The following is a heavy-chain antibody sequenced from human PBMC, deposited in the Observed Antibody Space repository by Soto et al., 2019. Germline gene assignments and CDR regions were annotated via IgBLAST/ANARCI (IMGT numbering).Heavy chain of an antibody. Sequence: EVQLLESGGGLVQPGGSLRLSCAASGFTFTNYAMNWVRQAPGKGLAWVSVISGSGGTAYYADSVKGLFTISIDNSNNMLYLQMNSLRAEDTAKYYCVKEGSGWYSRGPLDFWGRGTMVTVSS. J-gene: IGHJ3*01. CDR1: GFTFTNYA. V-gene: IGHV3-23*01. CDR3: VKEGSGWYSRGPLDF. CDR2: ISGSGGTA. D-gene: IGHD6-19*01.